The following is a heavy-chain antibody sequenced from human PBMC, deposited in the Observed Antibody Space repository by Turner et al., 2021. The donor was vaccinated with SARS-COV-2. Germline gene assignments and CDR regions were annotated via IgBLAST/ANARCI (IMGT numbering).Heavy chain of an antibody. V-gene: IGHV4-39*01. CDR3: ARRGDGGKSFDY. D-gene: IGHD2-15*01. Sequence: QLPLQQPGPGLVKPSDTLSLAFSVAGGPHSSSSYDWGWIRQPPGKGLEWIGSIDYSVSTYYNPSLKSRVTISVDASKNQFSLKLSSVTAADTAVYYCARRGDGGKSFDYWGQGTLVTVSS. CDR2: IDYSVST. CDR1: GGPHSSSSYD. J-gene: IGHJ4*02.